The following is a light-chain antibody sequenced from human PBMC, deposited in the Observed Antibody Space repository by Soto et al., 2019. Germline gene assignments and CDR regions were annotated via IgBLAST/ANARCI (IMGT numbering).Light chain of an antibody. CDR3: QKYGTAPPWT. Sequence: EIVLTQSPGTLSLSPGERATLSCRAGQSLSSSYLAWDQQRPGQAPRLLIHGTSSRPTGISDRFSGSGSGTQFTLSISRLEPEDFAVYYCQKYGTAPPWTFGEGTKVEIK. V-gene: IGKV3-20*01. J-gene: IGKJ1*01. CDR1: QSLSSSY. CDR2: GTS.